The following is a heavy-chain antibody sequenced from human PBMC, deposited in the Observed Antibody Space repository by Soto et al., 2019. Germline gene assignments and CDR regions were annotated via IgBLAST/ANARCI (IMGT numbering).Heavy chain of an antibody. V-gene: IGHV4-31*03. CDR3: ARYKSDYYDSSGYYPLVFWFYP. J-gene: IGHJ5*02. Sequence: SETLSLTCTVSGGSISSGGYYWSWIRQHPGKGMEWIGYIYYSGSTYYNPSLKSRVTISVDTSKNQFSLKLSSVTAADTAVYYCARYKSDYYDSSGYYPLVFWFYPRGQRTLVTVSS. CDR1: GGSISSGGYY. CDR2: IYYSGST. D-gene: IGHD3-22*01.